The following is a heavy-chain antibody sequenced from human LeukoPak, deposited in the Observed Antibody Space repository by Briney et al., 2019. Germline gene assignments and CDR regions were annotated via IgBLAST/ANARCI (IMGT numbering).Heavy chain of an antibody. CDR1: GFTFSSYA. V-gene: IGHV1-69*01. D-gene: IGHD2-2*01. CDR3: AREQVVVVPAALDY. J-gene: IGHJ4*02. Sequence: GGSLRLSCAASGFTFSSYAISWVRQAPGQGLEWMGGIIPIFGTANYAQKFQGRVTITADESTSTAYMELSSLRSEDTAVYYCAREQVVVVPAALDYWGQGTLVTVSS. CDR2: IIPIFGTA.